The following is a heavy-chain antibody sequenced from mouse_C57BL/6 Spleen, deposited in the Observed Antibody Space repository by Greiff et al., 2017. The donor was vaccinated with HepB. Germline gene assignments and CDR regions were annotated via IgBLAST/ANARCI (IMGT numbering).Heavy chain of an antibody. D-gene: IGHD1-1*01. CDR1: GYAFSSSW. V-gene: IGHV1-82*01. CDR2: IYPGDGDT. J-gene: IGHJ2*01. Sequence: QVQLKESGPELVKPGASVKISCKASGYAFSSSWMNWVKQRPGKGLEWIGRIYPGDGDTNYNGKFKGKATLTADKSSSTAYMQLSSLTSEDSAVYFCARSVITTVVGDYWGQGTTLTVSS. CDR3: ARSVITTVVGDY.